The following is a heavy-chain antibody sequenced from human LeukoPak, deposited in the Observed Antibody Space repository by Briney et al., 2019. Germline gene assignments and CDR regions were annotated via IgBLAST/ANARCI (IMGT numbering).Heavy chain of an antibody. J-gene: IGHJ6*03. D-gene: IGHD5-12*01. CDR1: GGSISSSSYY. V-gene: IGHV4-39*07. Sequence: SETLSHTCTVSGGSISSSSYYGGWIRHHRRGWLEWHGIVYYGGSTYYNPSLKSRVTISVATSRNQCSRKLSSVNAATRAEIYCAGLIGYDYYYYKDVWGKGTTVSLS. CDR2: VYYGGST. CDR3: AGLIGYDYYYYKDV.